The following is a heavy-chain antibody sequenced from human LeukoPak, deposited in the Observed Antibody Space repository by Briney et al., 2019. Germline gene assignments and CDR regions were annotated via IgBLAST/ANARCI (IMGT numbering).Heavy chain of an antibody. V-gene: IGHV4-34*01. Sequence: PSETLSLTCAVYGGSFSGYYWSWIRQPPGKGLEWIGEINHSGSTNYNPSLKSRVTISVDTSKNQFSLKLSSVTAADTAVYYCAVSMYYYGSGSYHDYWGQGTLVTVSS. CDR1: GGSFSGYY. D-gene: IGHD3-10*01. J-gene: IGHJ4*02. CDR2: INHSGST. CDR3: AVSMYYYGSGSYHDY.